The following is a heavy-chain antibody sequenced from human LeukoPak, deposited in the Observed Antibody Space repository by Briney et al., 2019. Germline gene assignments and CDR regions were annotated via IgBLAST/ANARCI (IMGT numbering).Heavy chain of an antibody. CDR3: ARVRRQRLERIYFDS. J-gene: IGHJ4*02. CDR2: ISSSGSTI. V-gene: IGHV3-48*04. Sequence: GGSLRLSCAASGFTFSSYGMHWVRQAPGKGLEWVASISSSGSTIFYADSVRGRFTISRDNAKSSLFLQMNSLGGEDTAVYFCARVRRQRLERIYFDSWGQGILVTVSS. CDR1: GFTFSSYG. D-gene: IGHD1-1*01.